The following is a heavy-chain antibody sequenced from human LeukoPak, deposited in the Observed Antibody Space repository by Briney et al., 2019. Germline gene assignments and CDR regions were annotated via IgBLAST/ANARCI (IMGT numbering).Heavy chain of an antibody. CDR1: GGSISSYY. Sequence: PSETLSLTCTVSGGSISSYYWSWFRQPAGKGLEWIGRIYTSGSTNYNPSLKSRVTMSVDTSKNQFSLKLSSVTAADTAVYYCARMTTVAVDGYYFDYWGQGTLVTVSS. J-gene: IGHJ4*02. CDR3: ARMTTVAVDGYYFDY. V-gene: IGHV4-4*07. D-gene: IGHD4-17*01. CDR2: IYTSGST.